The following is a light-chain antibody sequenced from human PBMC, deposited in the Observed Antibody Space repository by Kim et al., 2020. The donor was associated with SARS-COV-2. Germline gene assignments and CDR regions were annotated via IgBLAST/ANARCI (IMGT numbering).Light chain of an antibody. CDR2: DAS. CDR3: QQRSNGPLMYT. J-gene: IGKJ2*01. CDR1: QSVSSY. V-gene: IGKV3-11*01. Sequence: EIVLTQSPATLSLSPGERATLSCRASQSVSSYLAWYQQKPGQAPSLLIYDASNRATGIPARFSGSGSGTDFTLTISSLEPEDFAVDYCQQRSNGPLMYTFGQGTKLEI.